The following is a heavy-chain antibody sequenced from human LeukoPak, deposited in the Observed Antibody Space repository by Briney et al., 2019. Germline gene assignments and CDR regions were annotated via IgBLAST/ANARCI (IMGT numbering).Heavy chain of an antibody. CDR3: AKDHPPYCSGTSCYPFDY. Sequence: PGGSLRLSCEVSGFTFSSYAMSWVRQAPGKGLEWVSAIRNSGGSTYYADPVKGRFTISRDNSKNTLYLQMNSLRAEDTALYYCAKDHPPYCSGTSCYPFDYWGQGTLVTVSS. V-gene: IGHV3-23*01. D-gene: IGHD2-2*01. CDR2: IRNSGGST. J-gene: IGHJ4*02. CDR1: GFTFSSYA.